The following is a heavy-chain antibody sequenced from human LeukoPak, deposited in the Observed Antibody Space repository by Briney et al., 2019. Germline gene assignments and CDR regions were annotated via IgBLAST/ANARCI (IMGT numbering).Heavy chain of an antibody. V-gene: IGHV4-61*02. CDR3: ARESPGYSSGWTYYFDY. D-gene: IGHD6-19*01. Sequence: SETLSLTCTVSGGSISSGSYYWSWIRQPAGKGLEWIGRIYTSGSTNYNPSLKSRVTISVDTSKNQFSLKLSSVTAADTAVYYCARESPGYSSGWTYYFDYWAREPWSPSPQ. CDR2: IYTSGST. CDR1: GGSISSGSYY. J-gene: IGHJ4*02.